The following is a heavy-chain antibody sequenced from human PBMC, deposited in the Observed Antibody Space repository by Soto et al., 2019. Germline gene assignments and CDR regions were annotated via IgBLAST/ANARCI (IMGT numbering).Heavy chain of an antibody. V-gene: IGHV1-18*01. CDR2: ISAYNGNT. Sequence: GASVKVSCKASGYTFTSYGISWVRQAPGQGPEWMGWISAYNGNTNYAQKLQGRVTMTTDTSTSTAYMELRSLRSDDTAVYYCARDRDSSGYYPSDAFDIWGQGTMVTVSS. D-gene: IGHD3-22*01. J-gene: IGHJ3*02. CDR3: ARDRDSSGYYPSDAFDI. CDR1: GYTFTSYG.